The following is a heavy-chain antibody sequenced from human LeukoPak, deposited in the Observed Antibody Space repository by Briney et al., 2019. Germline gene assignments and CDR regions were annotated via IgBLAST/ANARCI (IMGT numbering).Heavy chain of an antibody. V-gene: IGHV4-39*01. Sequence: SETLSLTCTVSGGSLSSSSYYWGWIRQPPGKGLEWIGSIYYSGSTYYNPSLKSRVTISVDTSKNQFSLKLSSVTAADTAVYYCARQGAYCSSTSCYEPFDYWGQGTLVTVSS. CDR2: IYYSGST. CDR1: GGSLSSSSYY. D-gene: IGHD2-2*01. J-gene: IGHJ4*02. CDR3: ARQGAYCSSTSCYEPFDY.